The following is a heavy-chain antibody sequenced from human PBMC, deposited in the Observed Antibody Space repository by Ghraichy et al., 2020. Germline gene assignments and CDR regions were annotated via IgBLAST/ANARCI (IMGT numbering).Heavy chain of an antibody. D-gene: IGHD1-26*01. CDR1: GYTFTNYG. J-gene: IGHJ2*01. V-gene: IGHV1-18*04. CDR2: ISPYNGNP. Sequence: ASVKVSCKASGYTFTNYGISWVRQAPEQGLEWMGWISPYNGNPNYAQKLQGRVTMTTDTSTSAAYMELRSLRSDDTAVYYCARPQWERYSWYFDLWGRGTLVTVSS. CDR3: ARPQWERYSWYFDL.